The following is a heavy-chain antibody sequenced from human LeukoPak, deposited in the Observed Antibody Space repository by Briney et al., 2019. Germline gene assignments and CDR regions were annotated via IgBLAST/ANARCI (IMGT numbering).Heavy chain of an antibody. CDR1: GFTFSSYS. CDR2: ISSSSSYI. V-gene: IGHV3-21*01. J-gene: IGHJ4*02. Sequence: GGSLRLSCAASGFTFSSYSMNWARQAPGKGLEWVSSISSSSSYIYYADSVKGRSTISRDNAKNSLYLQMNSLRAEDTAVYYCARSKGSYSGRSPFDYWGQGTLVTVSS. D-gene: IGHD1-26*01. CDR3: ARSKGSYSGRSPFDY.